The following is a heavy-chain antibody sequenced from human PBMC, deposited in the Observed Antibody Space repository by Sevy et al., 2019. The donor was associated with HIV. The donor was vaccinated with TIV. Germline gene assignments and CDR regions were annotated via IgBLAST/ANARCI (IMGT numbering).Heavy chain of an antibody. J-gene: IGHJ4*02. D-gene: IGHD2-8*01. CDR1: GFTFAKYS. CDR2: FSFGCGRI. Sequence: GGSLRLSCAASGFTFAKYSMSWVRQAPGKGLEWVSTFSFGCGRINYADSVKGRFTISRDDSKNTLFLQMNSLRAEDSATYFCAREGCTQPHDYWGQGTLVTVSS. V-gene: IGHV3-23*01. CDR3: AREGCTQPHDY.